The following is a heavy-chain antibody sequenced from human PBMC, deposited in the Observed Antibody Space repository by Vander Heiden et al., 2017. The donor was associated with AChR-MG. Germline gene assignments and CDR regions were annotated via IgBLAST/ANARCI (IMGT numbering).Heavy chain of an antibody. D-gene: IGHD3-3*01. J-gene: IGHJ3*02. CDR2: IYYSGST. CDR3: ARRPITIFGVVIIFPTIAAFDI. CDR1: GGSISSSSYY. V-gene: IGHV4-39*01. Sequence: QLQLQESGPGLVKPSETLSLTCTVSGGSISSSSYYWGWIRQPPGKGLEWIGSIYYSGSTYYNPSLKSRVTISVDTSKNQFSLKLSSVTAADTAVYYCARRPITIFGVVIIFPTIAAFDIWGQGTMVTVSS.